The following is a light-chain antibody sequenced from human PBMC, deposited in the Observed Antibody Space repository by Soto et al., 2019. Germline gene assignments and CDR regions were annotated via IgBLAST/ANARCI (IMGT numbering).Light chain of an antibody. Sequence: QSVLTQPPSVSAAPGQKVTISCSGSTSNIGNNYVSWYQHLPGTAPKLLIYEDNKRPSGIPDRFSGSKSGTSASLGITGLQTGDEANYYCGTWIAGLRVGVFGGGTKLTAL. J-gene: IGLJ3*02. CDR2: EDN. V-gene: IGLV1-51*02. CDR1: TSNIGNNY. CDR3: GTWIAGLRVGV.